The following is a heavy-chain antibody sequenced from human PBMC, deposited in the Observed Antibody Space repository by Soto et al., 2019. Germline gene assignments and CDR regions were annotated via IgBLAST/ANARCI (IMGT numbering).Heavy chain of an antibody. J-gene: IGHJ3*02. V-gene: IGHV4-31*03. CDR2: IFYSGST. CDR1: GGSISRGGYY. D-gene: IGHD3-10*01. Sequence: TPSLTRTVSGGSISRGGYYWSRIRQPPGKGLEWIGYIFYSGSTYYNPSLESRVSISVDTSKNQFSLKLNSVTAADTAVYYCARRGSYRDVDAFDIWGQGTMVTVSS. CDR3: ARRGSYRDVDAFDI.